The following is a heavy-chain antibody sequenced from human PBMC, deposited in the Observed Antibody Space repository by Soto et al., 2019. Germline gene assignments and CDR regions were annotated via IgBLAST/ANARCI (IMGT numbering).Heavy chain of an antibody. J-gene: IGHJ4*02. D-gene: IGHD2-2*01. V-gene: IGHV3-23*01. Sequence: GGSLRLSCADSGFTFTKYAMTWVRQAPGKGLEWVSSISKSGGDTYYADSVKGRFTISRDNSKNTLYLQMNGLRAEDTALYFCAKDTYSSSWYFWGQGTLVTVS. CDR1: GFTFTKYA. CDR3: AKDTYSSSWYF. CDR2: ISKSGGDT.